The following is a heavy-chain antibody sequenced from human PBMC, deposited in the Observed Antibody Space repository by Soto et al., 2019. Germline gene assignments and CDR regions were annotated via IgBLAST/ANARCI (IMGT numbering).Heavy chain of an antibody. CDR3: ARSNRYFDWLASYWYFDL. V-gene: IGHV3-48*01. Sequence: GGSLRLSCAASGFTFSSYSMNWVRQAPGKGLEWVSYISSSSTIYYADSVKGRFTISRDNAKNSLYLQMNSLRAEDTAVYYCARSNRYFDWLASYWYFDLWGRGTLVTVSS. J-gene: IGHJ2*01. D-gene: IGHD3-9*01. CDR1: GFTFSSYS. CDR2: ISSSSTI.